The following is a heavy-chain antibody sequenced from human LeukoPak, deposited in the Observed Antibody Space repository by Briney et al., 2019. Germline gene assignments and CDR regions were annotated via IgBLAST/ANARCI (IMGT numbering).Heavy chain of an antibody. Sequence: ASVKVSCKASGYTFTGYYMHWVRQAPGQGLEWMGWINPNSSGTNYAQKFQGRVTMTRDTSISTAYMELSRLRSDDTAVYYCARGTAVAGTVGVYWGQGTLVTVSS. V-gene: IGHV1-2*02. CDR3: ARGTAVAGTVGVY. J-gene: IGHJ4*02. CDR1: GYTFTGYY. D-gene: IGHD6-19*01. CDR2: INPNSSGT.